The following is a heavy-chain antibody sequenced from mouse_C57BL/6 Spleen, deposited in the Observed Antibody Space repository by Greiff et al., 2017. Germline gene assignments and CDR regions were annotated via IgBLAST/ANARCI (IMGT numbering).Heavy chain of an antibody. Sequence: QVQLKESGAELVKPGASVKISCKASGYAFSSYWMNWVKQRPGKGLEWIGQIYPGDGDTNYNGKFKGKATLTADKSSSTAYMQLSSLTSEDSAVYFCAREAELGRYYFDYWGQGTTLTVSA. V-gene: IGHV1-80*01. CDR2: IYPGDGDT. J-gene: IGHJ2*01. CDR1: GYAFSSYW. D-gene: IGHD4-1*01. CDR3: AREAELGRYYFDY.